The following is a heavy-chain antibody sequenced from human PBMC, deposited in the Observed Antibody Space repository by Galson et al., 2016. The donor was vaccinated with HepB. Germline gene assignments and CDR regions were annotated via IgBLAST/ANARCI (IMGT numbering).Heavy chain of an antibody. CDR2: ISYDGSNQ. J-gene: IGHJ6*03. V-gene: IGHV3-30*18. CDR1: GFTFRSYA. Sequence: SLRLSCATSGFTFRSYAMHWVRQAPGKGLDWVSLISYDGSNQYYADSVKGRFSISSDNLRATVYLHMNSLRGEDTAVYYCAKNPINKNYFYMDLWGTGTTVIVSS. CDR3: AKNPINKNYFYMDL. D-gene: IGHD1/OR15-1a*01.